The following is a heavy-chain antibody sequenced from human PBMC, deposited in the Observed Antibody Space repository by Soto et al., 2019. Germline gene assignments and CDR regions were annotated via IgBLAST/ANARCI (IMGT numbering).Heavy chain of an antibody. J-gene: IGHJ4*02. Sequence: EVQLVESGGGLIQPGGSLRLSCAVSGFTVSNNYMSWVRQAPGKGLEGVSVIYSGGYTAYGDSVKGRFTISRDNSKNTLYLQSNRPSAEGTAVYYWGTPAGGGGYWGQGTLVTVSS. CDR1: GFTVSNNY. CDR2: IYSGGYT. V-gene: IGHV3-53*01. CDR3: GTPAGGGGY. D-gene: IGHD3-10*01.